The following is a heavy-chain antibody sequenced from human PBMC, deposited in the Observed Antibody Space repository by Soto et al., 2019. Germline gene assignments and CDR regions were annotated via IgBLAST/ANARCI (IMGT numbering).Heavy chain of an antibody. D-gene: IGHD2-21*01. CDR3: ARFSANDKRVSGMDV. Sequence: SETLSLTCAVYGGSFSGYYWSWIRQPPGKGLEWIGEINHSGSTNYNPSLKSRVTISVDTSKNQFSLKLSSVTAADTAVYYCARFSANDKRVSGMDVWGQGTTVTVSS. CDR2: INHSGST. CDR1: GGSFSGYY. V-gene: IGHV4-34*01. J-gene: IGHJ6*02.